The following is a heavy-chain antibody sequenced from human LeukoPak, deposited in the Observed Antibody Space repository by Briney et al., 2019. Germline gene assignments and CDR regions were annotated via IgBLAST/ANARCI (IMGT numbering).Heavy chain of an antibody. CDR1: GFSLSTTGMC. V-gene: IGHV2-70*01. CDR2: IDWDDDK. D-gene: IGHD3-16*01. CDR3: ARILSVGDRGFDAFDI. Sequence: SGPTLVNPTQTLTLTCTFSGFSLSTTGMCVAWIRRPPGKALEWLALIDWDDDKFYSTSLKTRLTISKDTSKNQVVLTMTNMDPVDTATYYCARILSVGDRGFDAFDIWGPGTMVTVSS. J-gene: IGHJ3*02.